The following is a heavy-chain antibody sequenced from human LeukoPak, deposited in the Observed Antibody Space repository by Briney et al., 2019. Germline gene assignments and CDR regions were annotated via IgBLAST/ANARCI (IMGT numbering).Heavy chain of an antibody. CDR2: IYHSGST. J-gene: IGHJ4*02. D-gene: IGHD6-13*01. V-gene: IGHV4-30-2*01. Sequence: SQTLSLTCTVSGGSISSGGYYWSWIRQPPVKGLEWIGYIYHSGSTYYNPSLKSRVTISVDRSKNQFSLKLSSVTAADTAVYYCARAYEAAAGDFDYWGQGTLVTVSS. CDR3: ARAYEAAAGDFDY. CDR1: GGSISSGGYY.